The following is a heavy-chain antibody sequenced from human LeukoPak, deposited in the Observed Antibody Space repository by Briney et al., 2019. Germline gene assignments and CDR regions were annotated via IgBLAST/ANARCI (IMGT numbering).Heavy chain of an antibody. CDR1: GFTFSSYA. Sequence: PGGSLRLSCEASGFTFSSYAMSWVRQAPGKGLKWSSAISGSGGSTYYADSVKGRFTISRDNSKNTLYLQMNSLRAEDTAVYYCAKVVVGASPFDYWGQGTLVTVSS. D-gene: IGHD1-26*01. CDR3: AKVVVGASPFDY. CDR2: ISGSGGST. V-gene: IGHV3-23*01. J-gene: IGHJ4*02.